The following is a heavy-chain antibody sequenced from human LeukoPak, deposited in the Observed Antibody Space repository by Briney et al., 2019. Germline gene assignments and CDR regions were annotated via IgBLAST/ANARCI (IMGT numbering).Heavy chain of an antibody. D-gene: IGHD6-6*01. J-gene: IGHJ5*02. CDR1: GGSISSNSYY. CDR3: SRYSTSLGWFDP. CDR2: IYYSGNT. Sequence: PSETLSLTCTVSGGSISSNSYYWTWIRQPPGKGLEWIGSIYYSGNTYYNSSLKSRVTISIDTSKNQFSLGLTSVTAADTAVYYCSRYSTSLGWFDPWGQGTLVTVSS. V-gene: IGHV4-39*01.